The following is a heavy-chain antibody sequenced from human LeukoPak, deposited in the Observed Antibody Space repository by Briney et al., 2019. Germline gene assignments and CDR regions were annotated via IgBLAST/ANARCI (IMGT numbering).Heavy chain of an antibody. CDR3: ARVDSSGPADYFDY. V-gene: IGHV4-4*07. D-gene: IGHD6-19*01. CDR1: GGSISSYY. CDR2: IYTSGST. Sequence: PSETLSLTCTVSGGSISSYYWSWIRQPAGKGLEWIGRIYTSGSTNYNPSLKSRVTISVDTSKNQFSLKLSSVTAADTAVYYCARVDSSGPADYFDYWGQGTLVTVSS. J-gene: IGHJ4*02.